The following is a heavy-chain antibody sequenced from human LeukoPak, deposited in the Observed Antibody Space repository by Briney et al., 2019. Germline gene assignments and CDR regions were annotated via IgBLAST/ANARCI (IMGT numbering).Heavy chain of an antibody. J-gene: IGHJ3*02. CDR3: AKYTERAFDI. CDR1: GFTFNGYA. Sequence: GGSLRLSCAASGFTFNGYAMSWVRQAPGKGLEWVSAISPTGAGTYYADSVKGLFTISRDNSKNTQYLQMNSLRAEDTAVYYCAKYTERAFDIWGQGTMVTVSS. V-gene: IGHV3-23*01. D-gene: IGHD2-2*02. CDR2: ISPTGAGT.